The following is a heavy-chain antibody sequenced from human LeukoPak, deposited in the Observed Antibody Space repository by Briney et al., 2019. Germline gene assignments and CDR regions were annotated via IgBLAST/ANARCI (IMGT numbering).Heavy chain of an antibody. D-gene: IGHD3-22*01. CDR3: AKSVEVNPYYFDY. CDR2: IYYSGET. V-gene: IGHV4-39*01. J-gene: IGHJ4*02. CDR1: GGSISSSSYY. Sequence: SETLSLTCTVSGGSISSSSYYWGWIRQPPGKGLEWIGSIYYSGETYHNPSLKSRVTISVDTSKNQFSLKLTSVTAADTAVYYCAKSVEVNPYYFDYWGQGTLVTVSS.